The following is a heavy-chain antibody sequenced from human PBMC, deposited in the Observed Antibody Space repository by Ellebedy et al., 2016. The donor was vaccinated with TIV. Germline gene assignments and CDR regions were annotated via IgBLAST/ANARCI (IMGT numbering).Heavy chain of an antibody. D-gene: IGHD2-21*01. CDR2: IKQDGSEK. J-gene: IGHJ6*02. V-gene: IGHV3-7*01. CDR3: ARAAHFYSYGMDV. Sequence: GGSLRLXCAASGFTSSLYWMTWVRQAPGKGLEWVANIKQDGSEKYYVDSVKGRFTISRDNAKNSLYLQMRSLRVEDTAGYYCARAAHFYSYGMDVWGQGTTVTVSS. CDR1: GFTSSLYW.